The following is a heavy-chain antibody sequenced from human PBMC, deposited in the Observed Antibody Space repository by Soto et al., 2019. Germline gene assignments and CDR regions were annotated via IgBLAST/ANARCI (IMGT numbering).Heavy chain of an antibody. CDR3: ARRDFWSGYLGF. CDR1: GGTFSSYA. D-gene: IGHD3-3*01. Sequence: SVKVSCKASGGTFSSYAISWVRQAPGQGLEWMGGIIPIFGTANYAQKFQGRVTITADKSTSTAYMELSSLRSEDTAVYYCARRDFWSGYLGFWGQGTLVTVSS. V-gene: IGHV1-69*06. J-gene: IGHJ4*02. CDR2: IIPIFGTA.